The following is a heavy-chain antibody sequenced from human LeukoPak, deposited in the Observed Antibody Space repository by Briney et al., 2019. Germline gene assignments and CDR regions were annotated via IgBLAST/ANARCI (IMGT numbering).Heavy chain of an antibody. D-gene: IGHD1-14*01. J-gene: IGHJ3*01. CDR3: ARPDPKSLGYDAFDL. CDR2: INPNSGGT. Sequence: ASVKVPCKASGYIFSNYFIHWVRQAPGQGLEWMGWINPNSGGTNYAQKSQGRVTMTRDTSISTVYMELSYLRSDDTAIYYCARPDPKSLGYDAFDLWGQGTTVTVSS. CDR1: GYIFSNYF. V-gene: IGHV1-2*02.